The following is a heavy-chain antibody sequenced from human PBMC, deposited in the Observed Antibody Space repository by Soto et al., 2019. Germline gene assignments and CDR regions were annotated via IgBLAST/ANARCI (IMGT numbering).Heavy chain of an antibody. J-gene: IGHJ5*01. Sequence: GGSLRLSCVASGFTVSSSYMSWVRQAPGKGLEWVSVIYSGGGTYYADSVKGRFTISTENSRNTLYLQMDSLRAEDTAVYYCARDSYYGFWSGWRAWGQGTLVTVSS. CDR3: ARDSYYGFWSGWRA. V-gene: IGHV3-66*01. CDR2: IYSGGGT. CDR1: GFTVSSSY. D-gene: IGHD3-3*01.